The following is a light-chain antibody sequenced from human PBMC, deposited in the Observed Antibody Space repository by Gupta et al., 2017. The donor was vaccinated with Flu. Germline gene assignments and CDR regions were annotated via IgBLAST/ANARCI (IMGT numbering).Light chain of an antibody. V-gene: IGKV2-28*01. CDR1: PCRLHRNRVSN. CDR3: MHATRGPWT. Sequence: DTPRYPSSIDCVSSPCRLHRNRVSNFDWYQPKSVQGPQILVCEDSNRSPGVPNRFSGSGSGTDFTLKISRVETADVGVYYCMHATRGPWTFGRGTKVEIK. J-gene: IGKJ1*01. CDR2: EDS.